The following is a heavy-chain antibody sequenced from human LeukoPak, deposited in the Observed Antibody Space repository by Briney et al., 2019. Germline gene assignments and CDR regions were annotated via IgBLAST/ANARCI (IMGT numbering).Heavy chain of an antibody. Sequence: PSETLSLTCTVSGRSISSSSYYWGWIRQPPGKGLEWIGSIYYSGSTYYNPSLKSRVTISVDTSKNQFSLKLSSVTAADTAVYYCARGRWELGWFDPWGQGTLVTVSS. CDR2: IYYSGST. CDR1: GRSISSSSYY. CDR3: ARGRWELGWFDP. J-gene: IGHJ5*02. V-gene: IGHV4-39*01. D-gene: IGHD3-10*01.